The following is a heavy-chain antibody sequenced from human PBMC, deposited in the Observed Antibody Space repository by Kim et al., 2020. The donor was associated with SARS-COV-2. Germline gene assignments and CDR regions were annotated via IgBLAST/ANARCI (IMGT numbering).Heavy chain of an antibody. V-gene: IGHV3-23*01. CDR2: GST. J-gene: IGHJ4*02. Sequence: GSTYYADSVKGRFTISRDNSKNTLYLQMNSLRAEDTAVYYCAKGVQNIDYWGQGTLVTVSS. CDR3: AKGVQNIDY.